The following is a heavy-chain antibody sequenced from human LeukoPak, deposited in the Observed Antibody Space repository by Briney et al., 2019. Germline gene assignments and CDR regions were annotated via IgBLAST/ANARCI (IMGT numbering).Heavy chain of an antibody. Sequence: GGSLRLSCAASGFTVSSNYMSWVRQAPGKGLEWVSVIYSGGSTYYADSVKGIFTISRDNSKNTLYLQMNSLRAEDTAVYYCAREEGYSYGYGTVDYWGQGTLVTVSS. V-gene: IGHV3-66*01. J-gene: IGHJ4*02. CDR3: AREEGYSYGYGTVDY. D-gene: IGHD5-18*01. CDR2: IYSGGST. CDR1: GFTVSSNY.